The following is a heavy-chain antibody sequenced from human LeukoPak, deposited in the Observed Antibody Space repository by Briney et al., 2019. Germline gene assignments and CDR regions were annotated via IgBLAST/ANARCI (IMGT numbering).Heavy chain of an antibody. Sequence: GGSLRLSCAASGFTFSSYGMHWVRQAPGKGLEWVAFIRYDGSNKYYADSVKGRFTISRDNSKNTLYLQMNSLRAEDTAVYYCAKAYYDILTGYYKDLNWFDPWGQGTLVTVSA. V-gene: IGHV3-30*02. D-gene: IGHD3-9*01. J-gene: IGHJ5*02. CDR2: IRYDGSNK. CDR1: GFTFSSYG. CDR3: AKAYYDILTGYYKDLNWFDP.